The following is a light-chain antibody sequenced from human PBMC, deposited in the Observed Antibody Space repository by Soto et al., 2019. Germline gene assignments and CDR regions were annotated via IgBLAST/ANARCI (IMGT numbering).Light chain of an antibody. CDR1: QSVLYSSNNKNY. J-gene: IGKJ4*01. Sequence: DIVMTQSPDSLAVSLGERATINCKSSQSVLYSSNNKNYLAWYQQRPGQPPKLLIYWASIRESGVPDRFSGSGSGTDFTLTISSLQAEYVAVYYCQQYSGPPFTFGGGTRVEIK. V-gene: IGKV4-1*01. CDR3: QQYSGPPFT. CDR2: WAS.